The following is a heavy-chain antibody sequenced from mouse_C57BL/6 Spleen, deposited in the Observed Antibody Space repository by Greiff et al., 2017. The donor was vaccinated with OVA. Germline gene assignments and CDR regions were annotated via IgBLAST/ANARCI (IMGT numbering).Heavy chain of an antibody. Sequence: VQLQQSGTVLARPGASVKMSCKTSGYTFTSYWMHWVKQRPGQGLEWIGAIYPGNSDTSYNQKFKGKAKLTAVTSASTAYMELSSLTNEDSAVYYCTRSRYGNYLYYFDYWGQGTTLTVSS. CDR1: GYTFTSYW. J-gene: IGHJ2*01. V-gene: IGHV1-5*01. CDR3: TRSRYGNYLYYFDY. D-gene: IGHD2-10*02. CDR2: IYPGNSDT.